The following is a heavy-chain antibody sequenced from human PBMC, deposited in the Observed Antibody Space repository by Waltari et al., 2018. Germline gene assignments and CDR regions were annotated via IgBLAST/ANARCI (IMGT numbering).Heavy chain of an antibody. D-gene: IGHD2-21*01. CDR2: INTDGSST. J-gene: IGHJ5*02. V-gene: IGHV3-74*01. CDR1: GFTFSSYW. CDR3: ARAGGGELRMGFDP. Sequence: EVQLVESGGGLIQPGGSLRFSCAASGFTFSSYWMHWLRQAPGKGLVGVSRINTDGSSTNYADSVKGRFTISRDNAKNTLYLQMNSLRAEDTAVYYCARAGGGELRMGFDPWGQGTLVTVSS.